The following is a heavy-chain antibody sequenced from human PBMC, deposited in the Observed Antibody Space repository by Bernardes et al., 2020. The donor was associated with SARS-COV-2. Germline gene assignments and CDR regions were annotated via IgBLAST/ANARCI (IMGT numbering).Heavy chain of an antibody. J-gene: IGHJ4*02. Sequence: GGSLRLSCAASGFTLSSYWMHWVRQSPGKGLVWISRINSDGSNISHADSVKGRFTISRDNAENTLYLQMNSLRADDTAVYYCARGLYCGGDCPIDYWGQGTLVTVSS. CDR1: GFTLSSYW. V-gene: IGHV3-74*01. D-gene: IGHD2-21*01. CDR2: INSDGSNI. CDR3: ARGLYCGGDCPIDY.